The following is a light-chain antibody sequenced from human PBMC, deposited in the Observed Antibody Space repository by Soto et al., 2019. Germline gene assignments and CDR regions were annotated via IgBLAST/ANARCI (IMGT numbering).Light chain of an antibody. CDR1: SSNIGRNY. V-gene: IGLV1-47*01. CDR3: AAWDDSLSGRV. Sequence: QSVLTQPPSASGTPGQRVTISCSGSSSNIGRNYVYWYQQLQGTAPKLLIYRNNQRPSGVPDRLSGSKSGTSASLAISGLRSEDESDYYCAAWDDSLSGRVFGGGTKLTVL. CDR2: RNN. J-gene: IGLJ2*01.